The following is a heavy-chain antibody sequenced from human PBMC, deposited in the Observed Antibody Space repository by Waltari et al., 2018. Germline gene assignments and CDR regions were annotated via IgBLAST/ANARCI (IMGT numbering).Heavy chain of an antibody. CDR2: ISSSSSYI. V-gene: IGHV3-21*01. CDR3: ARDSDGDYVLDY. CDR1: GFTFSSYS. D-gene: IGHD4-17*01. J-gene: IGHJ4*02. Sequence: EVQLVESGGGLVKPGGSLRLSCEASGFTFSSYSMNWVRQAPGKGLEWVSSISSSSSYIYYADSVKGRFTISRDNAKNSLYLQMNSLRAEDTAVYYCARDSDGDYVLDYWGQGTLVTVSS.